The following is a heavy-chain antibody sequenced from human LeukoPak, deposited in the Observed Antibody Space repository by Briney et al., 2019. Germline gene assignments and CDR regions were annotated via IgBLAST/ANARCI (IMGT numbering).Heavy chain of an antibody. J-gene: IGHJ5*02. V-gene: IGHV4-34*01. D-gene: IGHD1-1*01. CDR2: INHSGST. CDR1: GGSFSGYY. CDR3: ARGRNWNDGWFDP. Sequence: PSETPSLTCAVYGGSFSGYYWSWIRQPPGKGLEWIGEINHSGSTNYNPSLKSRVTISVDTSKNQFSLKLSSVTAADTAVYYCARGRNWNDGWFDPWGQGTLVTVSS.